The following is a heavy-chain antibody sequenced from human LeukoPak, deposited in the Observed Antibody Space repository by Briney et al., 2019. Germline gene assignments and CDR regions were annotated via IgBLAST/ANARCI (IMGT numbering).Heavy chain of an antibody. CDR2: IYPGDFDT. Sequence: GESLKISCKGSGYNFSRYWIGWVRQMPGKGLEWMGIIYPGDFDTRYSPSFQGQVTISADKSISTAYLQWSSLEASDTAMYYCVRQPRISVAAPLTWFDQWGQGTLVTVSS. V-gene: IGHV5-51*01. D-gene: IGHD6-19*01. J-gene: IGHJ5*02. CDR1: GYNFSRYW. CDR3: VRQPRISVAAPLTWFDQ.